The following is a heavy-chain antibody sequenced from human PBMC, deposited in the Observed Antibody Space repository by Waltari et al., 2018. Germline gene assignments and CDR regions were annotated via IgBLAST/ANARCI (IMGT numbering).Heavy chain of an antibody. J-gene: IGHJ4*02. CDR1: GYTFPSYD. CDR2: MNPNSGNT. V-gene: IGHV1-8*01. Sequence: QVQLVQSGAEVKKPGASVKVSCKASGYTFPSYDINWVRQATGQGLEWMGWMNPNSGNTGHAQKFQGRVTMTRNTSISTAYMELSSLRSEDTAVYYCARGLSTIFGVVFDYWGQGTLVTVSS. CDR3: ARGLSTIFGVVFDY. D-gene: IGHD3-3*01.